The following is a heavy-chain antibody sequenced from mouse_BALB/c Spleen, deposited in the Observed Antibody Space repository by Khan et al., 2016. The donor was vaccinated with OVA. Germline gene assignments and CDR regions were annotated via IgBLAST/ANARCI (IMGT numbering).Heavy chain of an antibody. V-gene: IGHV9-3-1*01. J-gene: IGHJ3*01. CDR1: GYSFTDYG. CDR3: ARSPTWFAY. Sequence: LVESGPELKKPGETVKISCKASGYSFTDYGMNWVKQAPGKGLKWMGWINTYTGEPAYADDFKGRFAFSLETSASTAYLQINNLKNEHTAIYCCARSPTWFAYWGQGTLVTVSA. CDR2: INTYTGEP.